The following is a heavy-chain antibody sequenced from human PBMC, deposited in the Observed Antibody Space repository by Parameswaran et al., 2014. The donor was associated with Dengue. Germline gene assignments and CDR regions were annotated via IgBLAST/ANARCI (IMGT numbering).Heavy chain of an antibody. V-gene: IGHV5-51*01. CDR3: ARSGGDYDYVWGSYRFGLGY. CDR2: IYPGDSDT. J-gene: IGHJ4*02. D-gene: IGHD3-16*02. Sequence: VRQMPGKGLEWMGIIYPGDSDTRYSPSFQGQVTISADKSISTAYLQWSSLKASDTAMYYCARSGGDYDYVWGSYRFGLGYWGQGTLVTVSS.